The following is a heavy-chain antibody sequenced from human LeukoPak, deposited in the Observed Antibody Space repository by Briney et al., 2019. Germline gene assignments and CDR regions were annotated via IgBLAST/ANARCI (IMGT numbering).Heavy chain of an antibody. J-gene: IGHJ4*02. CDR1: GFTFRNYW. D-gene: IGHD3-3*01. V-gene: IGHV3-7*03. Sequence: RGSLRLSCEASGFTFRNYWMSWVRQAPGKGLECVASINQDGSERYYVDSVTGRFTISRDNSKNLVYLQMNTLRAEDTSIYYCASGVVFDFWGQGILVTVSS. CDR2: INQDGSER. CDR3: ASGVVFDF.